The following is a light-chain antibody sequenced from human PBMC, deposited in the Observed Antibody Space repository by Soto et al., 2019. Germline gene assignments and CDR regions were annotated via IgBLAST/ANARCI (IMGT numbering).Light chain of an antibody. CDR3: LQNNSYPVT. J-gene: IGKJ1*01. CDR1: QGIRHD. CDR2: TAS. Sequence: DIQMTQSPSSLSASVGDRVTITCRASQGIRHDLGWYQQKPGKAPKRLIYTASSLQSGVPPRFSGSGSETEFTLTISCLQPEDFATYYCLQNNSYPVTFGQGTNVDIK. V-gene: IGKV1-17*01.